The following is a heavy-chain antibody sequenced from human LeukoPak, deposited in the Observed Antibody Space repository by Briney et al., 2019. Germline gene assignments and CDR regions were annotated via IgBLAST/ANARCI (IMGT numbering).Heavy chain of an antibody. Sequence: GGSLRLSCAASGFTFSDYYMSWIRQAPGKGLEWVSYISSSGSTIYYADSVKGRFTISRDNAKNSLYLQMNSLRAEDTAVYYCARYSTLATMIVVDPENDAFDTWGQGTMVTVSS. CDR1: GFTFSDYY. CDR3: ARYSTLATMIVVDPENDAFDT. V-gene: IGHV3-11*01. J-gene: IGHJ3*02. CDR2: ISSSGSTI. D-gene: IGHD3-22*01.